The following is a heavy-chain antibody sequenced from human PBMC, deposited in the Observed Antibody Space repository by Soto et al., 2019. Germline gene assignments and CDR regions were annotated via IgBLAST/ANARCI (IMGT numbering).Heavy chain of an antibody. CDR2: ISYIGNNK. CDR3: AIPPTINSHYYYTIDV. D-gene: IGHD2-2*01. Sequence: QVHLVESGGGVVQPGTSLRLSCAASGFTFSTYVMHWVRQAPGKGLEWVALISYIGNNKYYADSVKGRFTVSRDNSKNTLYLQMNSLRPEDTAVYYCAIPPTINSHYYYTIDVWGQGTTVTVSS. V-gene: IGHV3-30-3*01. CDR1: GFTFSTYV. J-gene: IGHJ6*02.